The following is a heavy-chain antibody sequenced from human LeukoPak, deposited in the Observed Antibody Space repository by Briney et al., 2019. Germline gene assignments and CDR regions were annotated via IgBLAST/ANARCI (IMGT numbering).Heavy chain of an antibody. CDR1: GFSFSSFV. Sequence: GGSLRLSCAASGFSFSSFVMSWVREAPGKGLEWVSAISGSGRSTYFADSVKGRFTISKDNSKNTLYLQMNSLRAEDTAVYYCAKDHDYGDFGGSYYYMDVWGKGTTVTVSS. V-gene: IGHV3-23*01. CDR3: AKDHDYGDFGGSYYYMDV. CDR2: ISGSGRST. J-gene: IGHJ6*03. D-gene: IGHD4-17*01.